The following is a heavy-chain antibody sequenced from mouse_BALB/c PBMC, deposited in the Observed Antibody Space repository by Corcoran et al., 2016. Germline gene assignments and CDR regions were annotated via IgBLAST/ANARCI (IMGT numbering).Heavy chain of an antibody. V-gene: IGHV3-6*02. CDR3: AKDSSGYRY. CDR1: GYSITSGYY. Sequence: DVQLQESGPGLVKPSQSLSLTCSVTGYSITSGYYWNWIRQFPGNKLEWMGYISYDGSNNYNPSLKNRISITRDTSKNQFFLKLNSVTTEDTATYYCAKDSSGYRYWGQGTTLTVSS. J-gene: IGHJ2*01. D-gene: IGHD3-1*01. CDR2: ISYDGSN.